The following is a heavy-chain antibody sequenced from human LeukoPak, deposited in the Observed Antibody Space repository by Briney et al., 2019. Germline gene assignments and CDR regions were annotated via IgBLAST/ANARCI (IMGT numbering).Heavy chain of an antibody. CDR1: GFTFSSYA. Sequence: PGGSLRLSCAASGFTFSSYAMSWVRQAPGKGPEWVSAISGSGGSTYYADSVKGRFTISRDNSKNTLYLQMNSLRAEDTAVYYCAKDQQQLGQGYFDYWGQGTLVTVSS. D-gene: IGHD6-13*01. CDR3: AKDQQQLGQGYFDY. J-gene: IGHJ4*02. CDR2: ISGSGGST. V-gene: IGHV3-23*01.